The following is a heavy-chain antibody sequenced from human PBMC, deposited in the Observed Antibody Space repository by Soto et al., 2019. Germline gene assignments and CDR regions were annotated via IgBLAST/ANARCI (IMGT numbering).Heavy chain of an antibody. CDR2: INAGDGNT. CDR1: GYTFTSYA. Sequence: ASVKVSCKASGYTFTSYAMHWVRQAPGQRLEWMGWINAGDGNTKYSQKFQGRVTITRDTSASTAYMELSSLRSEDTAVYYCARDRICCQTDYYYMDVWGKGTTLTLSS. CDR3: ARDRICCQTDYYYMDV. J-gene: IGHJ6*03. D-gene: IGHD2-8*01. V-gene: IGHV1-3*01.